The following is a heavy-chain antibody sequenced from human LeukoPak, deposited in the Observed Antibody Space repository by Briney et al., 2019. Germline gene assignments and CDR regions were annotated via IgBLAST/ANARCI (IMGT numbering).Heavy chain of an antibody. J-gene: IGHJ3*02. CDR1: GFTFSSYA. V-gene: IGHV3-30-3*01. Sequence: GGSLRLSCAASGFTFSSYAMHWVRQAPGKGLEWVAVISDDGGIKLYADSVKGRFSISRDNSKDTMSLEMNSLRAEDTAVYYCAKASVIAAAGTIDAFDIWGQGTMVTVSS. CDR2: ISDDGGIK. D-gene: IGHD6-13*01. CDR3: AKASVIAAAGTIDAFDI.